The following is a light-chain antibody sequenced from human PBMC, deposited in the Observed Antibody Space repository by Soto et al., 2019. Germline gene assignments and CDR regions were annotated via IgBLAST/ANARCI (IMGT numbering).Light chain of an antibody. Sequence: DIQMTQSPSSLSASVGDRVTITCQASQDISNYLNWYQQKPGKAPKLLIYDASNLETGVPSRFSGSGSRTDFTFTISSLQPEDIATYYCQQYDNLPFTFGQGTKVEIK. CDR2: DAS. V-gene: IGKV1-33*01. J-gene: IGKJ1*01. CDR1: QDISNY. CDR3: QQYDNLPFT.